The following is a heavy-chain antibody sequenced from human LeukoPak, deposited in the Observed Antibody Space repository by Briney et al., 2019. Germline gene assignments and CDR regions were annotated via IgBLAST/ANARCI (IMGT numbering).Heavy chain of an antibody. V-gene: IGHV4-4*07. CDR3: ARGYRISEIRFFEWLLDY. D-gene: IGHD3-3*01. Sequence: SDTLSLTCTVSGVSLSGYFWHWIRQPAGKGLEWIGRVHISETTIYNPSLKSRVTMSVDTSNNHFSLNLSSVTAADTAVYYCARGYRISEIRFFEWLLDYWGQGYLVTVSS. CDR1: GVSLSGYF. CDR2: VHISETT. J-gene: IGHJ4*02.